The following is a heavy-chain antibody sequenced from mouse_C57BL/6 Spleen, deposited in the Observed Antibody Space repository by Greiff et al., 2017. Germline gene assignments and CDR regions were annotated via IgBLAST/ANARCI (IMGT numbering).Heavy chain of an antibody. V-gene: IGHV10-1*01. CDR1: GFSFNTYA. D-gene: IGHD2-4*01. J-gene: IGHJ4*01. Sequence: EVKLMESGGGLVQPKGSLKLSCAASGFSFNTYAMNWVRQAPGKGLEWVARIRSKSNNYATYYADSVKDRFTISRDDSESMLYLQMNNLKTEDTAMYYCVRHLYDYSYAMDYWGQGTSVTVSS. CDR3: VRHLYDYSYAMDY. CDR2: IRSKSNNYAT.